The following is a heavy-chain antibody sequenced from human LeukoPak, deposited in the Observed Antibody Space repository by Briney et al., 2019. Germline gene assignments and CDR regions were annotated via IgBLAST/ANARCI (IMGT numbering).Heavy chain of an antibody. CDR1: GGSFSGYY. D-gene: IGHD3-10*01. CDR2: INHSGST. J-gene: IGHJ4*02. CDR3: ARLMVQGDKFGY. V-gene: IGHV4-34*01. Sequence: SETLSLTCAVYGGSFSGYYWSWLRQPPGKGLERIGEINHSGSTNYNPSLKSRVTISVDTSKNQFSLKLSSVTAADTAVYYCARLMVQGDKFGYWGQGTLVTVSS.